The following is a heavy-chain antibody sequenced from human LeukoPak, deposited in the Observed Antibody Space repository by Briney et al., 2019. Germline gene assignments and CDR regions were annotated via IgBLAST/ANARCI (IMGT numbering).Heavy chain of an antibody. CDR1: GFTFSNAW. CDR2: IKSKTDGGTT. D-gene: IGHD5-12*01. V-gene: IGHV3-15*01. CDR3: TTARLYYYYGMDV. Sequence: GGSLRLSCAASGFTFSNAWTSWVRQAPGKGLGWVGRIKSKTDGGTTDYAAPVKGRFTISRDDSKNTLYLQMNSLKTEDTAVYYCTTARLYYYYGMDVWGKGTTVTVSS. J-gene: IGHJ6*04.